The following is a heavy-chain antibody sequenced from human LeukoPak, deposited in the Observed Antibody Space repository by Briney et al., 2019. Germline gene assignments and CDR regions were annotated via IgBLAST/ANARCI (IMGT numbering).Heavy chain of an antibody. V-gene: IGHV1-69*04. CDR2: IIPILGIA. J-gene: IGHJ5*02. Sequence: ASVKVSCKASGGTFSSYAISWVRQAPGQGLEWMGRIIPILGIANYAQKFQGRVTITADKSTSTAYMELSSLRSEDTAVYYCARGYCSGGSCYSGTYNWFDPWGQGTLVTVSS. CDR3: ARGYCSGGSCYSGTYNWFDP. D-gene: IGHD2-15*01. CDR1: GGTFSSYA.